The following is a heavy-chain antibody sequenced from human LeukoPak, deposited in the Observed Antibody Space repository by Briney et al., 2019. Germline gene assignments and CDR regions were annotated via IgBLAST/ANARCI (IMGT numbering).Heavy chain of an antibody. Sequence: RASVKVSCKASGGTFSSYAISWVRQAPGQGLERMGGIIPIFGTANYAQKFQGRVTITADESTSTAYMELSSLRSEDTAVYYCARAPPSRYCSSTSCFSYYFDYWGQGTLVTVSS. CDR1: GGTFSSYA. CDR2: IIPIFGTA. D-gene: IGHD2-2*01. J-gene: IGHJ4*02. CDR3: ARAPPSRYCSSTSCFSYYFDY. V-gene: IGHV1-69*01.